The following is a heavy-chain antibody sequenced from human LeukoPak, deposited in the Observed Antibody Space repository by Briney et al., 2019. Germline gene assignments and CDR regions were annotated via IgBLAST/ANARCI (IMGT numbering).Heavy chain of an antibody. CDR2: ISYDGSNK. D-gene: IGHD1-26*01. V-gene: IGHV3-30*18. Sequence: GGSLRLSCAASGFTFSNAWMSWVRQAPGKGLEWVAVISYDGSNKYYADSVKGRFTISRDNSKNTLYLQMNSLRAEDTAVYYCAKGPSVGAHSDYWGQGTLVTVSS. J-gene: IGHJ4*02. CDR1: GFTFSNAW. CDR3: AKGPSVGAHSDY.